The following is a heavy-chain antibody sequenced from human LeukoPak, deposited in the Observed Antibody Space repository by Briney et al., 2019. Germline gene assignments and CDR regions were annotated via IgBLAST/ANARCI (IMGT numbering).Heavy chain of an antibody. J-gene: IGHJ4*02. CDR1: GGSISSGGYS. V-gene: IGHV4-30-2*01. CDR2: IYHSGST. CDR3: ARRYSSSWPNFDY. Sequence: SQTLSLTCAVSGGSISSGGYSWSWIGQPPGKGLEWIGYIYHSGSTYYNPSLKSRVTISVDTSKNQFSLKLSSVTAADTAVYYCARRYSSSWPNFDYWGQGTLVTVSS. D-gene: IGHD6-13*01.